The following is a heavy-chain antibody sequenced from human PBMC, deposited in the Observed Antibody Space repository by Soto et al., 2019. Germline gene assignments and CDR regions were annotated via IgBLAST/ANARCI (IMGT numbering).Heavy chain of an antibody. J-gene: IGHJ4*02. CDR3: APVRNFDKLFSL. D-gene: IGHD3-9*01. V-gene: IGHV4-34*08. CDR2: INQGGST. CDR1: GGTFSNYY. Sequence: SETLSLTYGVYGGTFSNYYLSWIRKPTGKGLEWIGEINQGGSTTYNPSLKSRVTMSLDTSKNRYFLKLNSVTAADTAVYYCAPVRNFDKLFSLWGQGTPVTVSS.